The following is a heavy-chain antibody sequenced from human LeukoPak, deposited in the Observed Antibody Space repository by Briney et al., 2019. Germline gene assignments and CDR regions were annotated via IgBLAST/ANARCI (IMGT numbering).Heavy chain of an antibody. CDR2: ISSNGDST. Sequence: QPGGSLRLSCAASGFTFSTYDMHWVRQAPGKGLEYVSTISSNGDSTYYANSVKGRFIISRDNSKSTLYPQMNSPRAEDTAVYYCAKGHCYSSGCTRYYLDYWGQGTLVTVSS. V-gene: IGHV3-64*04. D-gene: IGHD2-2*01. CDR1: GFTFSTYD. J-gene: IGHJ4*02. CDR3: AKGHCYSSGCTRYYLDY.